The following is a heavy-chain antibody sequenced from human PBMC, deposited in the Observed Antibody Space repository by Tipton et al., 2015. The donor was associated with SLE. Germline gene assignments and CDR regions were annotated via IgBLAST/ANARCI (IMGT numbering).Heavy chain of an antibody. CDR3: AGEYMDV. CDR1: GGSFSGYY. J-gene: IGHJ6*03. D-gene: IGHD3-10*01. Sequence: TLSLTCAVYGGSFSGYYWSWIRQSPGKGLEWIGEINHSGSTNYNPSLKSRVTISIDTSKNQFSLKLSSVTAADTAVYYCAGEYMDVWGKGTTVTVSS. V-gene: IGHV4-34*01. CDR2: INHSGST.